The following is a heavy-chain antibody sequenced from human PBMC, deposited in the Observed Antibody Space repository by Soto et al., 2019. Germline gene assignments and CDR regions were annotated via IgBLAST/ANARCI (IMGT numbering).Heavy chain of an antibody. V-gene: IGHV1-69*13. CDR2: ITPILGTA. Sequence: GASVKVSCKASGATFSTLNINWVRQAPGQGLEWMGGITPILGTANYAQKFQGRVQITADDSTSTVHMELSSLRSEDTAVYYCSRGLFDYDYGSDVYPFDIWGQGTQVTVSS. CDR3: SRGLFDYDYGSDVYPFDI. D-gene: IGHD2-21*01. CDR1: GATFSTLN. J-gene: IGHJ4*02.